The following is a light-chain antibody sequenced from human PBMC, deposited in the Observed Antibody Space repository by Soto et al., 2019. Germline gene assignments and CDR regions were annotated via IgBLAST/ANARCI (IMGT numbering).Light chain of an antibody. CDR2: DSN. J-gene: IGLJ2*01. CDR1: SSNIGNNY. V-gene: IGLV1-51*01. Sequence: QSVLTQPPSVSAAPGQKVTISCSGSSSNIGNNYVSWYQQLPGTAPKLLIYDSNKRASGIPDRFSGSKSGTSATLGITGLQTGDEADYYCGTWDNSLSAVVFGGGTKLTVL. CDR3: GTWDNSLSAVV.